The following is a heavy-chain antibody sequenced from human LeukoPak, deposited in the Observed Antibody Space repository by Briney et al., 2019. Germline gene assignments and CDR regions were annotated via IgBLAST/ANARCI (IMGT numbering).Heavy chain of an antibody. Sequence: SETLSLTCTVSGGSLIGYYWSWIRQPAGKGLEWIARFYTNKIANYNPSLKSRITMSVDMSKNQFSLKLSSVTAADTAVYYCARDTVGATFPGAFDIWGQGTMVTVSS. J-gene: IGHJ3*02. D-gene: IGHD1-26*01. V-gene: IGHV4-4*07. CDR2: FYTNKIA. CDR3: ARDTVGATFPGAFDI. CDR1: GGSLIGYY.